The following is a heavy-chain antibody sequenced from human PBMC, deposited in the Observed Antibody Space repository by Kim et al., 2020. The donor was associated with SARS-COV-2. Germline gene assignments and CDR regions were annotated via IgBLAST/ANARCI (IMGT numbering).Heavy chain of an antibody. CDR3: AKDMGYSSSSYYYYGMDV. CDR2: ISWNSGSI. V-gene: IGHV3-9*01. D-gene: IGHD6-13*01. Sequence: GGSLRLSCAASGFTFDAYAMHWVRQAPGKGLEWVSGISWNSGSIDYADSVKGRFTISRDNAKNSLYLQMNSLRAEDTALYYCAKDMGYSSSSYYYYGMDVWGQGATGTVSS. J-gene: IGHJ6*02. CDR1: GFTFDAYA.